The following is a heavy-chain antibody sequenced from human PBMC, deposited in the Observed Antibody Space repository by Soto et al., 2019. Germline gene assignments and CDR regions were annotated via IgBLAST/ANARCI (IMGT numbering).Heavy chain of an antibody. CDR3: ARGGDYYYGMDV. CDR2: ISSSSSYI. V-gene: IGHV3-21*01. CDR1: GFTFSSYS. J-gene: IGHJ6*02. Sequence: PRLSCAASGFTFSSYSMNWVRQAPGKGLEWVSSISSSSSYIYYADSVKGRFTISRDNAKNSLYLQMNSLRAEDAAVYYCARGGDYYYGMDVWGQGTTVTV. D-gene: IGHD3-16*01.